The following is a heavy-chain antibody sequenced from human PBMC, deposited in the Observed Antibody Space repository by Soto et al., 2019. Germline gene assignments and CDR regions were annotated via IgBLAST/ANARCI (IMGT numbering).Heavy chain of an antibody. D-gene: IGHD3-10*01. CDR2: IYPSGTT. Sequence: QVQLQESGPGLVKPSETLSLTCTVSGDSFSNYYWSWIRQPDGKGLEWIGRIYPSGTTNYNPSLKSRLTMSRDTSKNQFSLSLRSVTAADTAVYFCARDDFGSAGMDVWGQGTTVTVSS. V-gene: IGHV4-4*07. CDR3: ARDDFGSAGMDV. CDR1: GDSFSNYY. J-gene: IGHJ6*02.